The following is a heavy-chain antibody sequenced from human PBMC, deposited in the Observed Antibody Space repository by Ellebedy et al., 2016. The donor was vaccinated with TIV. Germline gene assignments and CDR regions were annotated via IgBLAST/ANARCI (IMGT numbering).Heavy chain of an antibody. V-gene: IGHV3-15*01. J-gene: IGHJ4*02. CDR2: IKSKRDGETT. CDR1: GFTFSNYW. Sequence: GESLKISCAGSGFTFSNYWMSWVRQAPGKGLEWVGRIKSKRDGETTEYAAPVKGRFTISRDDSDNMLSLQMNSLKAEDTAVYYCTTGFSTAWHDHCWGQGTLVTVSS. CDR3: TTGFSTAWHDHC. D-gene: IGHD3-3*01.